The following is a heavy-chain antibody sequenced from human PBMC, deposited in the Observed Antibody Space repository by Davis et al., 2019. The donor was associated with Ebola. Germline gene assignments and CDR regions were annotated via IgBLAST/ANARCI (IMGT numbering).Heavy chain of an antibody. CDR2: IIPIFDTP. CDR1: GGSFSSHP. Sequence: SVKVSCKTSGGSFSSHPISWVRQAPRQGLEWMGGIIPIFDTPHYAQKFQGRITITADASTSTAYMELSSLRSEDTATYFCARDFDGGNYSFDYWGPGTPVTVSS. V-gene: IGHV1-69*13. J-gene: IGHJ4*02. D-gene: IGHD3-9*01. CDR3: ARDFDGGNYSFDY.